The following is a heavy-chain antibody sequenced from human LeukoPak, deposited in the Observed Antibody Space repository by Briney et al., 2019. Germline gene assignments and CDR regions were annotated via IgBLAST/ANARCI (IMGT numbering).Heavy chain of an antibody. D-gene: IGHD3-10*01. V-gene: IGHV3-23*01. CDR2: ISGTTGTI. CDR3: ARVKGYFDSGNYFGFFDF. J-gene: IGHJ4*02. CDR1: GYTFSGYA. Sequence: AGGSLRLSCDASGYTFSGYAMSWVRQAPGKGLEWVSTISGTTGTIYYADSVKGRFSISRDNSKNTLYLQMKSLRAEDTAEYHCARVKGYFDSGNYFGFFDFWGQGTLVTVSS.